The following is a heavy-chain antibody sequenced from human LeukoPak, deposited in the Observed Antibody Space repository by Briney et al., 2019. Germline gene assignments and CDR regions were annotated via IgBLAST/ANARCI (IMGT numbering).Heavy chain of an antibody. J-gene: IGHJ4*02. CDR1: GFTFSSYG. D-gene: IGHD3-9*01. V-gene: IGHV3-30*03. CDR3: ARDYDILTGYFRGGFDY. CDR2: ISFDGNKK. Sequence: PGGSLRLSCAASGFTFSSYGMHWVRQAPGKGLEWVAVISFDGNKKYYADSVKGRFTISRDNAKKSLYLQMNSLRAEDTAVYYCARDYDILTGYFRGGFDYWGQGTLVTVSS.